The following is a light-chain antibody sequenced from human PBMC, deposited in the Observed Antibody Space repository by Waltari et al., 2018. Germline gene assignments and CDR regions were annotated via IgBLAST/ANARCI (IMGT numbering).Light chain of an antibody. V-gene: IGKV3-20*01. Sequence: EIVLTQAPGTQSFAPGEIPSPSCRTSQGVSRTLAWYQQKPGQAPKLLIYGASIRATGIPDRFNGSGSGTDFSLTISSLEPEDFAVYFCQHYVRLPATFGPGTKVEIK. J-gene: IGKJ1*01. CDR2: GAS. CDR1: QGVSRT. CDR3: QHYVRLPAT.